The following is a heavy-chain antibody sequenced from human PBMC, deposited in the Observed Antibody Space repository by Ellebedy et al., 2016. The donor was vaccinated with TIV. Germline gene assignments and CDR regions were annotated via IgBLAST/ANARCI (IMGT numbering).Heavy chain of an antibody. CDR3: ARDGPFGSYSS. Sequence: GGSLRLSXAASGFAFSSYALHWVRQAPGKGLEWVAVISYDGSNKYYADSVKGRFTISRDNSKNTLYLQMNSLRAEDTAVYYCARDGPFGSYSSWGQGTLVTVSS. J-gene: IGHJ5*02. D-gene: IGHD1-26*01. CDR2: ISYDGSNK. CDR1: GFAFSSYA. V-gene: IGHV3-30*14.